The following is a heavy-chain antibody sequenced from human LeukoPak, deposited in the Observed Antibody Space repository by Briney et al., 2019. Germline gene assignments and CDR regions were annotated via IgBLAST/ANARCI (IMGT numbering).Heavy chain of an antibody. Sequence: PGGPLRLSCAASGFTFSDYYMSWIRQAPGKGLEWVSYISSSGSTIYYADSVKGRFTISRDNAKNSLYLQMNSLRAEDTAVYYCARGPPLGDYSSGWWRYGMDVWGQGTTVTVSS. J-gene: IGHJ6*02. V-gene: IGHV3-11*04. CDR3: ARGPPLGDYSSGWWRYGMDV. CDR2: ISSSGSTI. D-gene: IGHD6-19*01. CDR1: GFTFSDYY.